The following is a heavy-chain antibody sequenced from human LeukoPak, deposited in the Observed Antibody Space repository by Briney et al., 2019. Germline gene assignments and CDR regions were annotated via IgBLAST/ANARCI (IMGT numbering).Heavy chain of an antibody. V-gene: IGHV4-59*01. J-gene: IGHJ6*03. CDR3: ARAHMITSYYYYYYMDV. Sequence: SETLSLTCTVSGDSISSYSWSWIRQPPGRGLEWIGYISSSGSTNYSPSLKSRVTISVDTSKNQFSLKLSSVTAADTAVYYCARAHMITSYYYYYYMDVWGKGTTVTVSS. CDR1: GDSISSYS. CDR2: ISSSGST. D-gene: IGHD3-16*01.